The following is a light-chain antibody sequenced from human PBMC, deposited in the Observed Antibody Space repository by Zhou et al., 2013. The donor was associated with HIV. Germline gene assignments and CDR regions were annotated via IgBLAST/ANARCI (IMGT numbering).Light chain of an antibody. CDR2: DAS. J-gene: IGKJ1*01. CDR3: QHRSDLWT. V-gene: IGKV3D-20*02. CDR1: HTVTSNY. Sequence: EIVLTQSPGTLSLSPGERATLSCRASHTVTSNYLAWYQQKAGQAPRLVIYDASSRATDTPARFSGRGSGTDFTLTISSLEPDDFAVYYCQHRSDLWTFGQGTKVEIK.